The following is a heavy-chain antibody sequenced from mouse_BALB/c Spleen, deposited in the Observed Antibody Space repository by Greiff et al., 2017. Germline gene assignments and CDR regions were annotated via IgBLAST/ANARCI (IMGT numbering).Heavy chain of an antibody. V-gene: IGHV5-12-2*01. J-gene: IGHJ4*01. CDR1: GFTFSSYT. D-gene: IGHD2-10*02. Sequence: EVQGVESGGGLVKPGGSRKLSCAASGFTFSSYTMSWVRQTPEKRLEWVASISNGGGSTYYPDTVKGRFTISRDNAKNTLYLQMSSLKSEDTAMYYYAKHGVCFYAMDYWGQGTSVTVSA. CDR3: AKHGVCFYAMDY. CDR2: ISNGGGST.